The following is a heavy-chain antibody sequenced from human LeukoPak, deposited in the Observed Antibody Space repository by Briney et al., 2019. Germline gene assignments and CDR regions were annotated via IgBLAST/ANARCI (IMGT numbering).Heavy chain of an antibody. Sequence: GGSLRLSCAASGFTFSSYSMNWVRQAPGKGLERVANIKPDGSERYYVDSVKGRFTISRDNAKHSLYLQMNSLRAEDTAVYYCARRFCSRTSCQGFDHWGQGSLVIVFS. V-gene: IGHV3-7*01. CDR1: GFTFSSYS. D-gene: IGHD2-2*01. CDR2: IKPDGSER. CDR3: ARRFCSRTSCQGFDH. J-gene: IGHJ4*02.